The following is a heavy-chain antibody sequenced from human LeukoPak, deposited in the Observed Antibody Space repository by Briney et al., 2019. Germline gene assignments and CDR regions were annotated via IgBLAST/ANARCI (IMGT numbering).Heavy chain of an antibody. CDR2: IQYDGSNK. CDR1: EFSVGSNY. J-gene: IGHJ4*02. Sequence: GGSLRLSCAASEFSVGSNYMTWVRQAPGKGLEWVAFIQYDGSNKFYADSVKGRFTISRDNAKNSLYLQMNSLRAEDTAVYYCARDPRYGSGSWGQGTLVTVSS. V-gene: IGHV3-30*07. D-gene: IGHD3-10*01. CDR3: ARDPRYGSGS.